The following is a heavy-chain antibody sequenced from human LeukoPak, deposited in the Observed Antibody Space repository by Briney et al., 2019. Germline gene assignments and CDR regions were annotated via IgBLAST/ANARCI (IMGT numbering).Heavy chain of an antibody. CDR3: AREVIVPAFFDY. V-gene: IGHV4-30-4*01. J-gene: IGHJ4*02. Sequence: SETLSLTCTVSGGSISSGDYYWSWIRQPPGKGLEWIGYTYYSGSTYYNPSLKSRVTISVDTSKNQFSLKLSSVTAADTAVYYCAREVIVPAFFDYWGQGTLVTVSS. CDR1: GGSISSGDYY. CDR2: TYYSGST. D-gene: IGHD2-2*01.